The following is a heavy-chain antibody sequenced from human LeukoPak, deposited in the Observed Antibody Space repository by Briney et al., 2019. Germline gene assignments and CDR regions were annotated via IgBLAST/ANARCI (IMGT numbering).Heavy chain of an antibody. J-gene: IGHJ4*02. CDR3: ARVGATPGGLDY. CDR1: GYTFTSYY. V-gene: IGHV1-46*01. Sequence: ASLKVSCKASGYTFTSYYRHWVRQAPGQGLEWMGIINPSGGSTSYAQKFQGRVTMTRDTSTSTVYMELSSLRSEDTAVYYCARVGATPGGLDYWGQGTLVTVSS. CDR2: INPSGGST. D-gene: IGHD1-26*01.